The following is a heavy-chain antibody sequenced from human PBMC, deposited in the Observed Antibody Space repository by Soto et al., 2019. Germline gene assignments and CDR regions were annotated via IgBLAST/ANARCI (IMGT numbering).Heavy chain of an antibody. Sequence: SETLSLTCAVSGYSISSGYYWGWIRQPPGKGLEWIGNIYHSGSTYYNPSLKSRVTISVDTSNNQFSLKLSSVTAADTAVYYCANGSGSYYKRLFFDYWGQGTLVTVSS. V-gene: IGHV4-38-2*01. CDR2: IYHSGST. J-gene: IGHJ4*02. D-gene: IGHD3-10*01. CDR3: ANGSGSYYKRLFFDY. CDR1: GYSISSGYY.